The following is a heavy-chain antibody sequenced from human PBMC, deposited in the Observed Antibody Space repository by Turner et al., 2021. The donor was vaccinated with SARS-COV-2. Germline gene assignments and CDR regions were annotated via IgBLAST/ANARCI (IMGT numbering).Heavy chain of an antibody. D-gene: IGHD3-3*01. CDR2: IYSGGST. CDR1: GFPVSSNY. CDR3: ARGSHDFWSGYYPTYFDY. Sequence: EVQLVETGGGLMQPGGSLRLSCAASGFPVSSNYMSWVRQAPGKGLEWVSVIYSGGSTYYADSVKGRFTISRDNSKNTLYLQMNSLRAEDTAVYYCARGSHDFWSGYYPTYFDYWGQGTLVTVSS. J-gene: IGHJ4*02. V-gene: IGHV3-53*02.